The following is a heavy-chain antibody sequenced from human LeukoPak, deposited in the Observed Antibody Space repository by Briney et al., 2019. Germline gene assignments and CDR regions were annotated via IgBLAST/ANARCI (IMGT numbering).Heavy chain of an antibody. CDR3: ARDLDYYATDQ. V-gene: IGHV3-7*01. J-gene: IGHJ4*02. D-gene: IGHD3/OR15-3a*01. Sequence: GGSLRLSCAVSGFSLSRYWMSWVRQAPGKGLEWVANIGKDGSGNHYVDSVEGRFTISRDNAKNSLYLQMNSLRADDTAVYYRARDLDYYATDQWGQGTLVTVSS. CDR2: IGKDGSGN. CDR1: GFSLSRYW.